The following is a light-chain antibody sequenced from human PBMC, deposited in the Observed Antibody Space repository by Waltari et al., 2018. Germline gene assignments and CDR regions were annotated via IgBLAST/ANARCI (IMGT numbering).Light chain of an antibody. J-gene: IGLJ2*01. CDR3: QVWDRSTDHVV. CDR2: YDS. V-gene: IGLV3-21*04. CDR1: TIGGKS. Sequence: SYELTQPLSVSVAPDKTATITCEGDTIGGKSVHWYQQKPGQAPLLVIYYDSDRPSGIPERFSGFNSKNTATLTITRVEVGDEADYYCQVWDRSTDHVVFGGGTRLAVL.